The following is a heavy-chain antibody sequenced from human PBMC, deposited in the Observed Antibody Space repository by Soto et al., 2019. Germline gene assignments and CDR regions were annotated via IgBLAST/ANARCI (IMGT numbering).Heavy chain of an antibody. J-gene: IGHJ4*02. CDR3: VKDRYVDY. CDR1: GFIFSSYA. Sequence: GGSLRLSCSVSGFIFSSYAMHWVRQAPGKGLECVASISSEGASTYYADSVKGRFIISRDNSKNTLYLQMSSLRVEDTAIYYCVKDRYVDYWGQGILVTVSS. V-gene: IGHV3-64D*06. CDR2: ISSEGAST.